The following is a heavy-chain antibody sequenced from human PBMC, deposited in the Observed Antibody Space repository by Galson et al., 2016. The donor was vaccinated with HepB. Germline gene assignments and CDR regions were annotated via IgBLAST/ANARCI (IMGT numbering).Heavy chain of an antibody. V-gene: IGHV3-48*02. CDR1: GFTFSRYW. D-gene: IGHD1-26*01. CDR3: ARVGGATNDY. Sequence: SLRLSCAASGFTFSRYWIHWVRQAPGKGLEWVSYISGSSSTIYYADSVKGRFTISRDNAKNSLYLQMNSLRDEDTAVYYCARVGGATNDYWGRGTLVTVSS. CDR2: ISGSSSTI. J-gene: IGHJ4*02.